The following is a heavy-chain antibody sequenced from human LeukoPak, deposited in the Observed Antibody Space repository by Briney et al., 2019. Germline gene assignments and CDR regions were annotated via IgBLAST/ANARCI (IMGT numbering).Heavy chain of an antibody. Sequence: PSETLSLTCSVSSGSISGYYWSWIRQPPGKGLEWIGYIYYTGGTNYNPTLSGRVTMSLDTSRDQLSLNLTSVTAADTAVYYCARGAWFDPWGQGTLVTVSS. CDR3: ARGAWFDP. V-gene: IGHV4-59*01. CDR2: IYYTGGT. CDR1: SGSISGYY. J-gene: IGHJ5*02.